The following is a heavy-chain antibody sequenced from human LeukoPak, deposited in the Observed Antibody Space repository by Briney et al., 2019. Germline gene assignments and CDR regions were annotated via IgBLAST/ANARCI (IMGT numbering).Heavy chain of an antibody. CDR1: GGTFSSYA. CDR3: AREISADSSGYYYDYWYFDL. J-gene: IGHJ2*01. CDR2: IIPIFGTA. V-gene: IGHV1-69*05. Sequence: GSSVKVSCKASGGTFSSYAISWVRQAPGQGLEWMGRIIPIFGTANYAQKFQGRVTITTDESTSTAYMELSSLRSEATAVYYCAREISADSSGYYYDYWYFDLWGRGTLVTVSS. D-gene: IGHD3-22*01.